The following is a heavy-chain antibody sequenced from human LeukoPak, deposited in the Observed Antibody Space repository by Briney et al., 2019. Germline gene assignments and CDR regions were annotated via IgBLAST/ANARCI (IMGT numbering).Heavy chain of an antibody. V-gene: IGHV1-18*01. CDR2: ISAYNGNT. D-gene: IGHD2-2*02. CDR3: ARGIPPGGPYCSSTSCYMSAYYFDY. Sequence: GASVKVSCKASGYTFTSYGISWVRQAPGQGLEWMGWISAYNGNTNYAQKLQGRVTMTTDTSTSTAYMELRSLRSDDTAVYYCARGIPPGGPYCSSTSCYMSAYYFDYWGQGTLVTVSS. CDR1: GYTFTSYG. J-gene: IGHJ4*02.